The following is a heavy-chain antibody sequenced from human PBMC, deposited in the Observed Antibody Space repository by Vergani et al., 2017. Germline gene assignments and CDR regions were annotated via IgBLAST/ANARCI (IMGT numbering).Heavy chain of an antibody. CDR3: ARVGGYYDFWSGYYRADYYYMDV. CDR2: IYTSGST. J-gene: IGHJ6*03. CDR1: GGSISSGSYY. D-gene: IGHD3-3*01. V-gene: IGHV4-61*02. Sequence: QVQLQESGPGLVKPSQTLSLTCTVSGGSISSGSYYWSWIRQPAGKGLEWIGRIYTSGSTNYNPSLKSRVTMSVDTSKNQFSLKLSSVTAADTAVYYCARVGGYYDFWSGYYRADYYYMDVWGKGTTVTVSS.